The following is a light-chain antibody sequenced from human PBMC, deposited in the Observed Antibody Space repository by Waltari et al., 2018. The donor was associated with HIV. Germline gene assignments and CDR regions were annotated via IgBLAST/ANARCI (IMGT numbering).Light chain of an antibody. V-gene: IGKV1-39*01. CDR2: AAS. Sequence: DIQMTQPPSSLSASVGDRVTISCRASQSITRYLNWYQLKPGKAPKLLINAASFLQSGVPSRFSGSGSGTEFALTISNLQPEDFATYYCQQSHSTALTFGGGTKVEIK. J-gene: IGKJ4*01. CDR3: QQSHSTALT. CDR1: QSITRY.